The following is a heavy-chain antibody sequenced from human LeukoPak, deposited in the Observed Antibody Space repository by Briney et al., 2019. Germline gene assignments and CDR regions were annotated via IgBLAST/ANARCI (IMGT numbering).Heavy chain of an antibody. Sequence: SVKVSCKASGGTFSSYAISWVRQAPGQGLEWMGGIIPIFGTANYAQKFQGRVTITADESTSTAYMELSSLRSEDTAVYYCVRDPDCGGDCYSGFDYWGQGTLVTVSS. CDR2: IIPIFGTA. CDR1: GGTFSSYA. D-gene: IGHD2-21*02. V-gene: IGHV1-69*13. CDR3: VRDPDCGGDCYSGFDY. J-gene: IGHJ4*02.